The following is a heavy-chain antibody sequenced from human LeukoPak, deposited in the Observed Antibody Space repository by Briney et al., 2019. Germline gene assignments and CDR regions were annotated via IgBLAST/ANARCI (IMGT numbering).Heavy chain of an antibody. D-gene: IGHD3-10*01. V-gene: IGHV4-4*07. Sequence: SETLSLTCTVSGGSISSYYWSWIRQPAGKGLEWIGRIYSSGSSNYNPSLESRVTMSIDTSKNQFSLRLTSVTAADTAVYYCARLGAGSYQDYWGQGTLVTVSS. CDR2: IYSSGSS. CDR3: ARLGAGSYQDY. CDR1: GGSISSYY. J-gene: IGHJ4*02.